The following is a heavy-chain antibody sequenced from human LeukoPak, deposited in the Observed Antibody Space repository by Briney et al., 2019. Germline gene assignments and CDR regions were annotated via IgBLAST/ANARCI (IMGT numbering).Heavy chain of an antibody. CDR1: GYSISSGYY. CDR2: IYHSGST. CDR3: ARDRQWLAPFDP. J-gene: IGHJ5*02. D-gene: IGHD6-19*01. V-gene: IGHV4-38-2*02. Sequence: SETLSLTCTVSGYSISSGYYWGWIRRPPGKGLEWIGSIYHSGSTYYNPSLKSRVTISVDTSKNQFSLKLSSVTAADTAVYYCARDRQWLAPFDPWGQGTLVTVSS.